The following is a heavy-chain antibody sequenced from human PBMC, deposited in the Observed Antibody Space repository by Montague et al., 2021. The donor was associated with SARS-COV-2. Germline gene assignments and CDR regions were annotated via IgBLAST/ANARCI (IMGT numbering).Heavy chain of an antibody. V-gene: IGHV4-34*01. Sequence: SETLSLTCTVYGGSFSGYYWSWIRQPPGKGLEWIGEINHSGSTNYNPSLKSRVTISADTSKNHFSLKLSSVTAADTAVYYCARPGGGYTEGYYLEDYYYGMDVWGKGTTVTVSS. J-gene: IGHJ6*04. CDR1: GGSFSGYY. CDR2: INHSGST. D-gene: IGHD1-26*01. CDR3: ARPGGGYTEGYYLEDYYYGMDV.